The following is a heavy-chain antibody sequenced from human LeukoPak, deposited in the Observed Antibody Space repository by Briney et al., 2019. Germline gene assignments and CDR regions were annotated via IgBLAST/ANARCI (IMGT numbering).Heavy chain of an antibody. V-gene: IGHV4-61*02. J-gene: IGHJ4*02. D-gene: IGHD2-2*01. CDR1: GGSISSGSYY. CDR2: IYTSGST. Sequence: SETLSLTCTVSGGSISSGSYYWSWIRQPAGKGLEWIGRIYTSGSTNYNPSLKSRVTISVDTSKNQFSLKLSSVTAADTAVYYCAREDIVVALDYWGQGTLVTVSS. CDR3: AREDIVVALDY.